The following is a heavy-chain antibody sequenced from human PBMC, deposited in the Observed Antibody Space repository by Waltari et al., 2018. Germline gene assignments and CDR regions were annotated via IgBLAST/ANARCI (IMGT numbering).Heavy chain of an antibody. D-gene: IGHD1-1*01. V-gene: IGHV4-59*01. J-gene: IGHJ3*02. CDR2: IYYSGST. CDR3: ARADRGNDAFDI. CDR1: GGSISSYY. Sequence: QVQLQESGPGLVKPSETLSLTCTVSGGSISSYYWSWIRQPPGKGLEWIGYIYYSGSTNSNPSLKSRVTISVDTSKNQFSLKLSSVTAADTAVYYCARADRGNDAFDIWGQGTMVTVSS.